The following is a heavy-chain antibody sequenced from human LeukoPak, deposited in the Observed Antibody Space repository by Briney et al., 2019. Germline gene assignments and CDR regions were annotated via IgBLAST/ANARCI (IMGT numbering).Heavy chain of an antibody. V-gene: IGHV4-4*07. CDR2: IYTSGST. CDR3: ARVGDSSGYYPSYYFDY. D-gene: IGHD3-22*01. J-gene: IGHJ4*02. CDR1: GGSISNY. Sequence: SETLSLTCTVSGGSISNYWSWIRQPPGKGLEWIGRIYTSGSTNYNPSLKSRVTMSVDTSKNQFSLKLSSVTAADTAVYYCARVGDSSGYYPSYYFDYWGQGTLVTVSS.